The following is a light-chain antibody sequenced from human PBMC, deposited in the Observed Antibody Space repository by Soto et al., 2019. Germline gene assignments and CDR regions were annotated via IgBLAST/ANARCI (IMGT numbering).Light chain of an antibody. CDR2: DND. CDR1: SSNIGSNL. Sequence: QSVLTQPPSVSAAPGQKVIISCSGSSSNIGSNLVSWYQQLPGTAPKLLIYDNDKRPSGIPDRFSGSKSGTSASLGITGLQTGDEADYSCASWDNSLSAWLFGGGTKLTVL. CDR3: ASWDNSLSAWL. V-gene: IGLV1-51*01. J-gene: IGLJ3*02.